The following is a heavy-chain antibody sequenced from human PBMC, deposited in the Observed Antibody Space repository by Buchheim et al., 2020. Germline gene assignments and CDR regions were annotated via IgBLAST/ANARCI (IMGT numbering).Heavy chain of an antibody. CDR2: IYHDGSS. V-gene: IGHV4-39*02. CDR1: GGPISRTIYY. CDR3: ASPFTSSYDFDY. D-gene: IGHD3-16*01. Sequence: QLQLQESGPGLVKPSETLSLTCSVSGGPISRTIYYWGWIRQPPGKGLEWIGSIYHDGSSYYNPSLKSRVTLSADTSKNHFSLKLSSVTAADTAVYYCASPFTSSYDFDYWGQGTL. J-gene: IGHJ4*02.